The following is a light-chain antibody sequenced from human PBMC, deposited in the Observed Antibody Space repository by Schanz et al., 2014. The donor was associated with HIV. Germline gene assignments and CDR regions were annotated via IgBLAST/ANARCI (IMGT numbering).Light chain of an antibody. V-gene: IGKV3-20*01. CDR3: QQYGSSPPHT. CDR1: QRLSSSY. J-gene: IGKJ2*01. Sequence: EIVLTQSPGSLSLSPGGRATLSCGASQRLSSSYLAWYQQKRDQPPRLGIYATSTRAAGIPDRFSGTGSGTDFSLTISSLKPEDFAVYYCQQYGSSPPHTFGQGTKLEIK. CDR2: ATS.